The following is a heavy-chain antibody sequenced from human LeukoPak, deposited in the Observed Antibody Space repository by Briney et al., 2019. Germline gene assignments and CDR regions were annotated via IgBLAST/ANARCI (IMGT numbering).Heavy chain of an antibody. D-gene: IGHD3-10*01. CDR1: GYTFTGYG. CDR3: ASYGSGSYYNFSNEYFQH. V-gene: IGHV1-18*01. Sequence: ASVKVSCKASGYTFTGYGISWVRQAPGQGLEWMGWISAYNGNTNYAQKLQGRVALTTDTSTSTAYMELRSLRSDDTAVYYCASYGSGSYYNFSNEYFQHWGQGTLVTVSS. CDR2: ISAYNGNT. J-gene: IGHJ1*01.